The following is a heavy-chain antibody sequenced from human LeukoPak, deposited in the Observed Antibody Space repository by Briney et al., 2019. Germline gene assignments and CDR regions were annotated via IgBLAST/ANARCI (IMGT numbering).Heavy chain of an antibody. CDR3: AKGTLYCGGDCYPPLEYGMDV. Sequence: GGSLRLSCAASGFTFSSYAMSWVRQAPGKGLEWVSAISGSGSSTYYADSVKGRFTISRDNSKNTLYLQMNSLRAEDTAVYYCAKGTLYCGGDCYPPLEYGMDVWGQGTTVTVSS. CDR2: ISGSGSST. V-gene: IGHV3-23*01. D-gene: IGHD2-21*02. CDR1: GFTFSSYA. J-gene: IGHJ6*02.